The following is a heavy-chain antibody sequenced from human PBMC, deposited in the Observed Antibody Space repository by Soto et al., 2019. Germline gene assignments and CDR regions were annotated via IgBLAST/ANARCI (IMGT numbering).Heavy chain of an antibody. CDR2: KYYSGAT. Sequence: SETLSLTCTVPGGSIKSDYYWAWVRQPPGGGLEWMGYKYYSGATDFDPSLEARVSFSVDTSKNQFFLNLTSVTVADTAVYYCARGRPNYFYYGLDVWGPGIPVTVSS. V-gene: IGHV4-30-4*01. J-gene: IGHJ6*02. CDR1: GGSIKSDYY. CDR3: ARGRPNYFYYGLDV.